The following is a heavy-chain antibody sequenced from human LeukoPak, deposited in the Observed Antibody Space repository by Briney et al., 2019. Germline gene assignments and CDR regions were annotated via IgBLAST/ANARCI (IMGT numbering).Heavy chain of an antibody. CDR2: ISDTGKT. D-gene: IGHD2/OR15-2a*01. CDR3: ATGYYEPFAT. V-gene: IGHV4-59*01. Sequence: SETLSLTCSISGASLSSYYCDWLRQTPGKGLEWIGYISDTGKTESNPSLKSRVSISPDTSKKHFSPRLRSVTAADSAVYYCATGYYEPFATWGPGILVTVSS. CDR1: GASLSSYY. J-gene: IGHJ5*02.